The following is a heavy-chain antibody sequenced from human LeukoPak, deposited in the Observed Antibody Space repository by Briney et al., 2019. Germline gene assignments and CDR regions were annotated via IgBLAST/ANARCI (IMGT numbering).Heavy chain of an antibody. D-gene: IGHD3-10*01. J-gene: IGHJ4*02. CDR1: GYTFTSYG. Sequence: HWASVRVSCKASGYTFTSYGISWVRQAPGQGLEWMGWISAYNGNTNYAQKLQGRVTMTTDTSTSTAYMELRSLRSDDTAVYYCARTYYYGSGSYRNFDYWGQGTLVTVSS. CDR3: ARTYYYGSGSYRNFDY. V-gene: IGHV1-18*01. CDR2: ISAYNGNT.